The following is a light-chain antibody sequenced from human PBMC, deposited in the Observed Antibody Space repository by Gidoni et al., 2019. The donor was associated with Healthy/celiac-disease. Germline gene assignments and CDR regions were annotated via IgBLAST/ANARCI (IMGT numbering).Light chain of an antibody. V-gene: IGKV1-39*01. Sequence: DRQMTQSPSSLSASVGDSVTITCRASQLISSYLNWYQQKPGKAPKLLIYAASSLPSGVPSRFSGSGSGTDFTLTISSLQPEDFATYYCQQSYSTSSTFGPGTKVDIK. CDR2: AAS. J-gene: IGKJ3*01. CDR3: QQSYSTSST. CDR1: QLISSY.